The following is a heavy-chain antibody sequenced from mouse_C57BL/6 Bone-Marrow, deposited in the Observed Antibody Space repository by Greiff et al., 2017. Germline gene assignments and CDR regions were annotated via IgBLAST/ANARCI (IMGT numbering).Heavy chain of an antibody. J-gene: IGHJ1*03. CDR1: GYTFTGYW. CDR3: ARESTTVVPYFDV. D-gene: IGHD1-1*01. Sequence: VQLQQSGAELMKPGASVKLSCKATGYTFTGYWIEWVKQRPGHGLEWIGEILPGVGSTNYHEKFKGKATFTADTSSNTAYMQLSSLTTEDAAIYYCARESTTVVPYFDVWGTGTTVTVSS. V-gene: IGHV1-9*01. CDR2: ILPGVGST.